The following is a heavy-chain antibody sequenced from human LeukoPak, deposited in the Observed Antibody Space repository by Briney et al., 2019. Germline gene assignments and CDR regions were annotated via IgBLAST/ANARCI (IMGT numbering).Heavy chain of an antibody. CDR3: ARDTTGPEDFDY. J-gene: IGHJ4*02. V-gene: IGHV3-48*03. D-gene: IGHD1-1*01. CDR2: ISSSGSSI. Sequence: PGGSLRLSCAASGFTFSSYEMNWVRQAPGKGLEWVSFISSSGSSIYYADSVKGRFTISRDNAKNSLYLQMNSLRAEDKAVYYCARDTTGPEDFDYWGQGTLVTVSS. CDR1: GFTFSSYE.